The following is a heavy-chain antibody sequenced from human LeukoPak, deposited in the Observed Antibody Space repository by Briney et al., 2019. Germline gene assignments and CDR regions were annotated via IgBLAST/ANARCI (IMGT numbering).Heavy chain of an antibody. CDR3: AGTMITFGGVIVPTDY. V-gene: IGHV3-30-3*01. CDR1: GFTFSSYA. D-gene: IGHD3-16*02. Sequence: GGSLRLSCAASGFTFSSYAMHWVRQAPGKGLEWVAVISYDGSNKYYADSVKGRFTISRDNSKNTLYLQMNSLRAEDTAVYYCAGTMITFGGVIVPTDYWGQGTLVTVSS. J-gene: IGHJ4*02. CDR2: ISYDGSNK.